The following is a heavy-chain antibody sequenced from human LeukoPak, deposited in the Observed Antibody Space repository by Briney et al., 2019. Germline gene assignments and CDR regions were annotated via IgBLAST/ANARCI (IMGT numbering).Heavy chain of an antibody. V-gene: IGHV1-3*01. CDR1: GYTFTSYA. CDR3: ARAGVLLWYGEFSAFDY. Sequence: ASVKVSSKASGYTFTSYAMHWVRQAPGQRLEWMGWINAGNGNTKYSQKFQGRVTITRDTSASTAYMELSSLRSEDTAVYYCARAGVLLWYGEFSAFDYWGQGTLVTVSS. J-gene: IGHJ4*02. D-gene: IGHD3-10*01. CDR2: INAGNGNT.